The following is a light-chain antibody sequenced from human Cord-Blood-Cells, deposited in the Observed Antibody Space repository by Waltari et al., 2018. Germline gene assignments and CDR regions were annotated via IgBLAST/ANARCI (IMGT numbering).Light chain of an antibody. J-gene: IGKJ1*01. Sequence: DIQITQSPSSLSASVGARVTITYRANQSISSYLHWYQQKPGKAPKLLIYAASSLQSGVPSRFSGSGSGTDFTLTISSLQPEDFATYYCQQSYSTPRTFGQGTKVEIK. V-gene: IGKV1-39*01. CDR2: AAS. CDR3: QQSYSTPRT. CDR1: QSISSY.